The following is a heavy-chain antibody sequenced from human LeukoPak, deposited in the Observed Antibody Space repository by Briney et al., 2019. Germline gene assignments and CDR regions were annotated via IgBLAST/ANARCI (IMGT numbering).Heavy chain of an antibody. V-gene: IGHV3-23*01. J-gene: IGHJ4*02. CDR1: GFTFSNHG. D-gene: IGHD1-26*01. CDR3: AKAVYGGIYGSYYFDS. CDR2: ISGSGANT. Sequence: GGSLRLSCAASGFTFSNHGMTWVRQAPGKGRVWVSGISGSGANTYYANSVKSRFSISRDNSKDSLDLQMNSLRGEDTAVYFCAKAVYGGIYGSYYFDSWGQGTLVTVSS.